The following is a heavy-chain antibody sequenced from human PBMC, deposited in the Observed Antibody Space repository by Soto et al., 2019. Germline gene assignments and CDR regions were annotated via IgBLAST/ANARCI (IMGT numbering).Heavy chain of an antibody. CDR3: AKNRLAAAATSLDY. V-gene: IGHV3-23*01. CDR2: ISGSGGST. CDR1: GVTFSSYA. D-gene: IGHD6-13*01. J-gene: IGHJ4*02. Sequence: EVPLLESGGGLVQPGGSLRLSCAASGVTFSSYAMSWVRQAPGKGLEWVAGISGSGGSTDYADSVKGRLTISRDNSTXTLYLQMNSLRAEDTAVYYCAKNRLAAAATSLDYWGQGTLVTVSS.